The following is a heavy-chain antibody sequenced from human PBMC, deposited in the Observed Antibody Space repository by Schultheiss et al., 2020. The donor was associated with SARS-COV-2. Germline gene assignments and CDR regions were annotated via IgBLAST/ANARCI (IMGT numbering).Heavy chain of an antibody. CDR3: ARDRSSVFEAAAGTPYYYYYYGMDV. CDR2: INHSGST. V-gene: IGHV4-39*07. CDR1: GGSISSSSYY. Sequence: SETLSLTCTVSGGSISSSSYYWGWIRQPPGKGLEWIGEINHSGSTNYNPSLKSRVTISVDTSKNQFSLKLSSVTAADTAVYYCARDRSSVFEAAAGTPYYYYYYGMDVWGQGTTVTVSS. D-gene: IGHD6-13*01. J-gene: IGHJ6*02.